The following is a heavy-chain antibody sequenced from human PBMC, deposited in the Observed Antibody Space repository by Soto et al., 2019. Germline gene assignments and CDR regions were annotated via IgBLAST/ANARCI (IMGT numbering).Heavy chain of an antibody. D-gene: IGHD3-16*01. CDR3: ASFHGGWGGYYYYCYGMDV. V-gene: IGHV4-4*02. Sequence: SETLSLTCAVSGGSISSSNWWSWVRQPPGKGLEWIGEIYHSGSTNYNPSLKSRVTISVDKSKNQFSLKLSSVTAADTAVYYCASFHGGWGGYYYYCYGMDVWGQGTTVTVSS. CDR2: IYHSGST. CDR1: GGSISSSNW. J-gene: IGHJ6*02.